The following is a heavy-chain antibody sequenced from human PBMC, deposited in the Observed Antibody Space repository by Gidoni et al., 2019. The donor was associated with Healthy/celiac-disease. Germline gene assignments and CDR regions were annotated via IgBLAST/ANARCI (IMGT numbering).Heavy chain of an antibody. V-gene: IGHV3-30-3*01. CDR2: ISYDGSNK. J-gene: IGHJ4*02. Sequence: QVQLVESGGGVVQPGRSLRLSCAASGFTFSSYAMHWVRQAPGKGLEWVAVISYDGSNKYYADSVKGRSTISRDNSENTLYLQMNSLRAEDTAVYYCARASVVVAATPFDYWGQGTLVTVSS. CDR3: ARASVVVAATPFDY. D-gene: IGHD2-15*01. CDR1: GFTFSSYA.